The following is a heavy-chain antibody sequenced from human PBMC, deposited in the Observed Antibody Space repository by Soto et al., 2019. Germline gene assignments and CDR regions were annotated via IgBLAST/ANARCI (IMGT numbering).Heavy chain of an antibody. V-gene: IGHV3-53*04. D-gene: IGHD3-10*01. CDR2: IYSGGDT. J-gene: IGHJ6*04. CDR3: ARKTDSIPSGGDV. CDR1: GFAVRHNY. Sequence: EVQLVESGGGLVQPGGSLRLSCTASGFAVRHNYMTWVRQAPGKGLEWVSLIYSGGDTAYADSVKGRFTISRHTSQNTLYLPINSLIAEDTAVYYCARKTDSIPSGGDVWGKGTAVTVSS.